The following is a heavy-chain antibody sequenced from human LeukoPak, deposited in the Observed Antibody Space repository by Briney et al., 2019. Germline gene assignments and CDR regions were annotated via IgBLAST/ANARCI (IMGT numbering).Heavy chain of an antibody. V-gene: IGHV4-39*07. J-gene: IGHJ4*02. CDR2: IYYSGST. Sequence: SETLSLTCTVSGGSISSSSYYWGWIRQPPGKGLEWIGSIYYSGSTYYNPSLKSRVTISVDTSKNQFSLKLSSVTAADTAVYYCARDWTAGGSSNIDYWGQGTLVTVSS. CDR1: GGSISSSSYY. CDR3: ARDWTAGGSSNIDY. D-gene: IGHD3/OR15-3a*01.